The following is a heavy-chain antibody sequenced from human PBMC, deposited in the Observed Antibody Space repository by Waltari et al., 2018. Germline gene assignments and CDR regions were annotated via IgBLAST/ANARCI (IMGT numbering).Heavy chain of an antibody. J-gene: IGHJ4*02. CDR3: AREGAVAGTESDY. CDR1: GGSISSSSYY. D-gene: IGHD6-19*01. V-gene: IGHV4-39*07. Sequence: QLQLQESGPGLVKPSATLSLTCTVSGGSISSSSYYWGWIRQPPGKGLEWIGSIYYSGSTYYNPSLKSRVTISVDTSKNQFSLKLSSVTAADTAVYYCAREGAVAGTESDYWGQGTLVTVSS. CDR2: IYYSGST.